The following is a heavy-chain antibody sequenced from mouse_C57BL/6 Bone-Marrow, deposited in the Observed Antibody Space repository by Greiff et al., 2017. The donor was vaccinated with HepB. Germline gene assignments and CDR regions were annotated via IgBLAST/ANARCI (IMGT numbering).Heavy chain of an antibody. D-gene: IGHD3-1*01. Sequence: EVQGVESGGGLVQPKGSLKLSCAASGFSFNTYAMNWVRQAPGKGLEWVARIRSKSNNYATYYADSVKDRFTISRDDSESMLYLQMNNLKTEDTAMYYCVRHAGGYAYFDYWGQGTTLTVSS. CDR3: VRHAGGYAYFDY. J-gene: IGHJ2*01. V-gene: IGHV10-1*01. CDR1: GFSFNTYA. CDR2: IRSKSNNYAT.